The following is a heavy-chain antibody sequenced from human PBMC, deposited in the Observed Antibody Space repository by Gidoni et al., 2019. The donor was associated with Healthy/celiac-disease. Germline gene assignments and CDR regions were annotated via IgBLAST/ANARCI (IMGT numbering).Heavy chain of an antibody. CDR1: GFTFSSYG. CDR2: ISYDGSNK. J-gene: IGHJ4*02. CDR3: AKDREVYDSSGYSVDY. D-gene: IGHD3-22*01. V-gene: IGHV3-30*18. Sequence: QVQLVESGGGVVQPGRSLRLSCAASGFTFSSYGMHWVRQAPGKGLEWVAVISYDGSNKYYADSVKGRFTISRDNSKNTLYLQMNSLRAEDTAVYYCAKDREVYDSSGYSVDYWGQGTLVTVSS.